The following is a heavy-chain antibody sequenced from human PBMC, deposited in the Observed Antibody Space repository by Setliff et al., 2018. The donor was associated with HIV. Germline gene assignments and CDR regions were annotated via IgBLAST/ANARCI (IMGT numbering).Heavy chain of an antibody. J-gene: IGHJ4*02. CDR1: GDSISSGYY. D-gene: IGHD3-22*01. V-gene: IGHV4-38-2*02. Sequence: SETLSLTCTVSGDSISSGYYWGWIRQPPGKGLEWIGNIYHSGNTFHNPSLKSRVTISVHTSKNQFSLKLSSVTAADTAVYYCARVNKDSYDSSGNYAFENWGQGTLVTVSS. CDR3: ARVNKDSYDSSGNYAFEN. CDR2: IYHSGNT.